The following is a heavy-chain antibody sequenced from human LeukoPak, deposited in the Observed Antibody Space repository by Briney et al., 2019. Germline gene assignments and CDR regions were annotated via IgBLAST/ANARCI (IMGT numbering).Heavy chain of an antibody. CDR2: IRQYGSER. D-gene: IGHD5-12*01. Sequence: GGSLRLSCAASGFIFSNYWMTWVRQAPGKGLEWVAHIRQYGSERHYVDSVKDRFTISRDNAKNSLDLQMDSLRAEDTAVYYCARDWGSTGYDLYDSWGQGTLVTVSS. CDR1: GFIFSNYW. V-gene: IGHV3-7*01. CDR3: ARDWGSTGYDLYDS. J-gene: IGHJ4*02.